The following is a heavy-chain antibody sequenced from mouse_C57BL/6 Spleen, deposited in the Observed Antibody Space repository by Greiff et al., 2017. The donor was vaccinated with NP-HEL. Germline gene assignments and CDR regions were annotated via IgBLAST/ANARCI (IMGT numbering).Heavy chain of an antibody. Sequence: QVQLQQSGAELMKPGASVQLSCKATGYTFTGYWIEWVKQRPGHGLEWIGEILPGSGSTNYNEKFKDKATFTADTSSNTAYMQLSSLTTEDSAIYYCAREDYGRFAYWGQGTLVTVSA. CDR1: GYTFTGYW. V-gene: IGHV1-9*01. J-gene: IGHJ3*01. CDR3: AREDYGRFAY. D-gene: IGHD1-1*01. CDR2: ILPGSGST.